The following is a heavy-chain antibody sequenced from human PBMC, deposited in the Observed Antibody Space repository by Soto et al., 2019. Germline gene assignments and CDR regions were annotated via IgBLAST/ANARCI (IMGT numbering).Heavy chain of an antibody. CDR3: AKDTVGGWTTTTDY. J-gene: IGHJ4*02. V-gene: IGHV3-23*01. Sequence: GGSLGLSCAASGVTFSSYAMSWVRQNPGKGLEWVSAISGSGGSTYYADSVKGRFTISRDNSKNTLYLQMNSLRAEDTAVYYCAKDTVGGWTTTTDYWGQGTLVTVSS. D-gene: IGHD4-4*01. CDR1: GVTFSSYA. CDR2: ISGSGGST.